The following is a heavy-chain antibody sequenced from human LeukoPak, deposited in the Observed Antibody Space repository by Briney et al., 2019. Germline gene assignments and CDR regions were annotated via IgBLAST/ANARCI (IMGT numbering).Heavy chain of an antibody. CDR1: GGSISSCY. Sequence: SETLSLTCTVSGGSISSCYWSWIRQPPGKGLEWIGYIYYSGSTNYNPSLKSRVTISVDTSKNQFSLKLSSVTAADTAVYYCARVFSRAAQGWFDPWGQGTLVTVSS. V-gene: IGHV4-59*01. D-gene: IGHD6-6*01. CDR3: ARVFSRAAQGWFDP. J-gene: IGHJ5*02. CDR2: IYYSGST.